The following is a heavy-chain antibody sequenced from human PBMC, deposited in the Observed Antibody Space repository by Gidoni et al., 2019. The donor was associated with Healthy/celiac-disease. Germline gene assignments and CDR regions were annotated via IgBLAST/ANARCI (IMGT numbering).Heavy chain of an antibody. CDR3: ARAGLYGDYTDY. CDR2: ISSSGSTI. Sequence: EVQLVESGGGLVQPGGSLRLSCAASGFTFSSYEMNWVRQAQGKGLEWVSYISSSGSTIYYADSVKGRFTISRDNAKNSLYLQMNSLRAEDTAVYYCARAGLYGDYTDYWGQGTLVTVSS. D-gene: IGHD4-17*01. CDR1: GFTFSSYE. V-gene: IGHV3-48*03. J-gene: IGHJ4*02.